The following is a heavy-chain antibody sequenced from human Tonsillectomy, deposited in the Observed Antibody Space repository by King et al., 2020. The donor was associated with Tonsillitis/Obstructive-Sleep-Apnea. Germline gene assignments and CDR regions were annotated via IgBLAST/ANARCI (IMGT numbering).Heavy chain of an antibody. Sequence: VQLVESGGGVVQPGRSLRLSCAASGFTFSSYGMYWVRQAPGKGLEGVAVISYDGSNKYYADSVKGRFTISRDNSKNTLYLHMNSLRAEDTAVYYCGAGLSSTSLDYGMDVWGQGTTVTVSS. J-gene: IGHJ6*02. CDR1: GFTFSSYG. D-gene: IGHD2-2*01. CDR2: ISYDGSNK. CDR3: GAGLSSTSLDYGMDV. V-gene: IGHV3-30*03.